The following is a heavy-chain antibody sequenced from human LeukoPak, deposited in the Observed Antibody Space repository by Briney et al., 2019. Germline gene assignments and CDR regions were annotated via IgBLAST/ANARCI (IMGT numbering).Heavy chain of an antibody. CDR3: ARVSSIVVVPAALGYGMDV. Sequence: GASVKVSCKASGYTFTGYYMHWVRQAPGQGLEWMGRINPNSGGTNYAQKFQGRVTMTRDTSISTAYMELSRLRSDDTAVYYCARVSSIVVVPAALGYGMDVWGQGTTVTVSS. J-gene: IGHJ6*02. CDR1: GYTFTGYY. D-gene: IGHD2-2*01. V-gene: IGHV1-2*06. CDR2: INPNSGGT.